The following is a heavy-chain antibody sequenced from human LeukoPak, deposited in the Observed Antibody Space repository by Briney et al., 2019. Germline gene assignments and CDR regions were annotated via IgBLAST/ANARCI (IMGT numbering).Heavy chain of an antibody. Sequence: GESLKISCQGSGYSFTSYWIGWVRQMSGKGLEWMGIIYPADSDTRYSPSFQGQVTISADKSISTAYLQWSSLKASDTAMYYCARPTRRDSRVFDYWGQGTLVTVSS. D-gene: IGHD2-21*01. CDR1: GYSFTSYW. CDR2: IYPADSDT. J-gene: IGHJ4*02. V-gene: IGHV5-51*01. CDR3: ARPTRRDSRVFDY.